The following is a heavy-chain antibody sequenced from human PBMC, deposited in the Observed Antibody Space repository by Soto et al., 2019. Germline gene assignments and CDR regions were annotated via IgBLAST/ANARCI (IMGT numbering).Heavy chain of an antibody. D-gene: IGHD6-13*01. CDR2: SGSGGNT. CDR1: GFTFSSYA. CDR3: AKPIAAAGIVY. V-gene: IGHV3-23*01. J-gene: IGHJ4*02. Sequence: EVQLLASGGGSVQPGGSLRLSCAASGFTFSSYAMSWVRQAPGKGLEWVSASGSGGNTYYADSVKGRFTVSRYNSKNTLYLQMNSLRAEDTAVYYCAKPIAAAGIVYWGQGTLVTVSS.